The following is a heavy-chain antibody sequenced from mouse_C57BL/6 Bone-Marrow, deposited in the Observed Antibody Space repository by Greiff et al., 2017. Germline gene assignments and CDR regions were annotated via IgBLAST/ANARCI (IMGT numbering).Heavy chain of an antibody. CDR1: GFSFNTYA. D-gene: IGHD1-1*01. Sequence: EVQGVESGGGLVQPKGSLKLSCAASGFSFNTYAMNWVRQAPGKGLEWVARIRSKSNNYATYYADSVKDRFTISRDDSESMLYLQMNNLKTEDTAMYDCVRHPPTGLPRGSFAYWGQGTLVTVSA. CDR2: IRSKSNNYAT. V-gene: IGHV10-1*01. CDR3: VRHPPTGLPRGSFAY. J-gene: IGHJ3*01.